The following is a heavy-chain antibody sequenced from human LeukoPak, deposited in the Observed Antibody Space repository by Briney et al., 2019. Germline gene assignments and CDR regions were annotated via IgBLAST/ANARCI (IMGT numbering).Heavy chain of an antibody. CDR3: ARGGVPGLVGTKVRRPWFDP. CDR1: SDSISSYY. J-gene: IGHJ5*02. D-gene: IGHD1-7*01. V-gene: IGHV4-4*07. CDR2: IYTSGNT. Sequence: SETLSLTCTVSSDSISSYYWSWIRQPAGKGLEWIGRIYTSGNTKYNPSLKSRVTMSLDTSKNQFSLKLSSVTAADTAVYYCARGGVPGLVGTKVRRPWFDPWGQGTLVTVSS.